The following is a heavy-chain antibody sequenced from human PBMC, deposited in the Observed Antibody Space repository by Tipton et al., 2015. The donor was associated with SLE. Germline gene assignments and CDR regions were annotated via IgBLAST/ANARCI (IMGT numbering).Heavy chain of an antibody. CDR2: IYSGGST. J-gene: IGHJ6*02. CDR3: ATLGSSSWYGGYYYYGMDV. D-gene: IGHD6-13*01. Sequence: SLRLSCAASGFTVSSNYMSWVRQAPGKGLEWVSVIYSGGSTYYADSVKGRFTISRDNSKNTLYLQMNSLRAEDTAVYYCATLGSSSWYGGYYYYGMDVWGQGTTVTVSS. CDR1: GFTVSSNY. V-gene: IGHV3-53*05.